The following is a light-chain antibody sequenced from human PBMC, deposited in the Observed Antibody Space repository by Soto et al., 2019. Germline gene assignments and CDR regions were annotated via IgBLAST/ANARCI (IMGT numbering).Light chain of an antibody. CDR3: SSYSTTTSPHVL. V-gene: IGLV2-14*02. J-gene: IGLJ2*01. CDR2: EVT. Sequence: QSALTQPASVSGSPGQSINFSCTGTRSDVGSSILVSWYQQHPGKTPKLMIYEVTYRPSGVSARFSGSKSGNTASLTISGLQAEDEADYYCSSYSTTTSPHVLFGGGTKLTVL. CDR1: RSDVGSSIL.